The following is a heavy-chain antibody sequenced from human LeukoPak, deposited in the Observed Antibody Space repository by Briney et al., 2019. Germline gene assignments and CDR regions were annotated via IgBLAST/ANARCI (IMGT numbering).Heavy chain of an antibody. CDR3: ARHPSNTNYDFWSSYYGARHYYYMDV. V-gene: IGHV5-51*01. CDR2: IYPGDCNT. D-gene: IGHD3-3*01. Sequence: GESVNISCKCCVYSFTSYCIGGVRQMRGKGLEGVGIIYPGDCNTRYIASFRGRLTISADKSISTAYLQWSSLTASDTAMYYCARHPSNTNYDFWSSYYGARHYYYMDVWGKGTTVTVSS. CDR1: VYSFTSYC. J-gene: IGHJ6*03.